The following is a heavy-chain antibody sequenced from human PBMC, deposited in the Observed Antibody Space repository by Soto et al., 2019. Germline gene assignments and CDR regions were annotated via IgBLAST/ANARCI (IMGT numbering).Heavy chain of an antibody. CDR2: ISYDGSNK. CDR3: AKGSVGPSGWFDP. D-gene: IGHD3-10*01. Sequence: QGQLVESGGGVVQPGRSLRLSCAASGFTFSSYDMHWVRQAPGKGLEWVAVISYDGSNKYYADSVKGRFTISRDNSKNTLYLQMNSLRAEDTAVYYCAKGSVGPSGWFDPWGQGTLVTVSS. CDR1: GFTFSSYD. J-gene: IGHJ5*02. V-gene: IGHV3-30*18.